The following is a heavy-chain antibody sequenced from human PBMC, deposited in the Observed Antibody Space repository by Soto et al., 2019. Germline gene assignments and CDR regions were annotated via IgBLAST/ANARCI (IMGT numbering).Heavy chain of an antibody. CDR1: GDSVSSNSAA. J-gene: IGHJ5*02. V-gene: IGHV6-1*01. CDR3: AREEILTAYNLFDP. D-gene: IGHD5-18*01. CDR2: TYYRSKWYN. Sequence: KQSPTLSLTCAISGDSVSSNSAAWNWIRQSPSRGLEWLGRTYYRSKWYNDYAVSVKGRITINPDTSKNQFSLQLSSVTPEDTAVYFCAREEILTAYNLFDPWGQGTLVTVSS.